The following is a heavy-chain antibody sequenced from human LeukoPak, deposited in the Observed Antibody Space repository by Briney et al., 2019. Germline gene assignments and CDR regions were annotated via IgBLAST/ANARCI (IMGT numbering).Heavy chain of an antibody. CDR1: GGSISSSSYY. V-gene: IGHV4-39*07. CDR3: ARGTGDTSSWYHDY. D-gene: IGHD6-13*01. CDR2: IYYSGST. J-gene: IGHJ4*02. Sequence: SETLSLTCTVSGGSISSSSYYWGWIRQPPGKGLEWIGSIYYSGSTYYNPSLKSRVTISVDTSKNQFSLKLSSVTAADTAVYHCARGTGDTSSWYHDYWGQGTLVTVS.